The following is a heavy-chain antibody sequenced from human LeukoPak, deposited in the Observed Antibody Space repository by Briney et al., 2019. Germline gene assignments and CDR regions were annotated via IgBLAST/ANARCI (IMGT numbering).Heavy chain of an antibody. Sequence: GSLLLSCAASGFAFISYAMHWVRQAPGKGLEGVAVISYDGSNKYYADSVKGRFTISRDNSKNTLYLQMNSLRAEDTAVYYCARDSGSSWYFDYFDYWGQGTLVTVSS. CDR1: GFAFISYA. D-gene: IGHD6-13*01. V-gene: IGHV3-30-3*01. CDR2: ISYDGSNK. J-gene: IGHJ4*02. CDR3: ARDSGSSWYFDYFDY.